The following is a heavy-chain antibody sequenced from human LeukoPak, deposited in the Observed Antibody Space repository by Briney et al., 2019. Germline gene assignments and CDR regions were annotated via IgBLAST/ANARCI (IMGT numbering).Heavy chain of an antibody. V-gene: IGHV3-21*01. CDR1: GFTFSSYS. J-gene: IGHJ4*02. CDR2: ISSSSSYI. CDR3: ATSNSGVDY. Sequence: EGSLRLSCAASGFTFSSYSMNWVRQAPGKGLEWVSSISSSSSYIYYADSVKGRFTISRDNAKNSLYLQMNSLSAEDTAVYYCATSNSGVDYWGQGTLVTVSS. D-gene: IGHD2-21*01.